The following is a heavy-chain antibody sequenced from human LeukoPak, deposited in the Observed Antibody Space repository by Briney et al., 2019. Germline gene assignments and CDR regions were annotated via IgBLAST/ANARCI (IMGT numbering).Heavy chain of an antibody. CDR1: GFAFSSYW. V-gene: IGHV3-7*01. CDR2: FKQAVSVE. CDR3: ARESRGYDTLTGKYHRGYYSYYMDV. Sequence: GGSLRLSCAASGFAFSSYWMSWVRQAPGNGLGWVANFKQAVSVEYYVASVKGRFTISRDNAKKSLYLQMNSLRAEDTAVYYCARESRGYDTLTGKYHRGYYSYYMDVWGKGTTVTVSS. J-gene: IGHJ6*03. D-gene: IGHD3-9*01.